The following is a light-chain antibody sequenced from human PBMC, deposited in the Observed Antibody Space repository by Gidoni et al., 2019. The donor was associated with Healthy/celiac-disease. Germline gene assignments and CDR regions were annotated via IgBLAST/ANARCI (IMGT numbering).Light chain of an antibody. V-gene: IGKV3-11*01. Sequence: DIVLTQSPATLSLSPGERATLSCRASQSVSSYLAWYQQKPGQAPRLLIYDASNRATGIPARFSGSGSGTDFTLTISSLEPEDFAVYYCQQRSNWDGCSFGQGTKLEIK. CDR2: DAS. CDR3: QQRSNWDGCS. J-gene: IGKJ2*04. CDR1: QSVSSY.